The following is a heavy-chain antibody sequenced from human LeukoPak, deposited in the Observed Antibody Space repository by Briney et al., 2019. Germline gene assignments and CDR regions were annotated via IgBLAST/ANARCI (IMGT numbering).Heavy chain of an antibody. CDR3: ARGPRYYDFWSGYRGWFDP. D-gene: IGHD3-3*01. J-gene: IGHJ5*02. V-gene: IGHV4-34*01. CDR1: GGSFSGYY. Sequence: PSETLSLTCAVYGGSFSGYYWSWIRQPPGKGLEWIGEINHSGSTNYNPSLKSRVTISVDTSKNQFSLKLSSVTAADTAVYYCARGPRYYDFWSGYRGWFDPWGQGTLVTVSS. CDR2: INHSGST.